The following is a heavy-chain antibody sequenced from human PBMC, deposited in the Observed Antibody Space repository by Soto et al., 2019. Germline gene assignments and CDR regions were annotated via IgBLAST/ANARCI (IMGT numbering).Heavy chain of an antibody. J-gene: IGHJ6*02. D-gene: IGHD6-13*01. CDR2: IIPVFGTA. V-gene: IGHV1-69*13. CDR1: GGTFSSYF. Sequence: SVKVSCKVSGGTFSSYFINWVRQAPGQGLEWVGGIIPVFGTASYAEKFQGRVTITADESTSTAYMELSRLRSDDTAVYYCARETPSAAAAYYYYGLDVWGQGTTVTVSS. CDR3: ARETPSAAAAYYYYGLDV.